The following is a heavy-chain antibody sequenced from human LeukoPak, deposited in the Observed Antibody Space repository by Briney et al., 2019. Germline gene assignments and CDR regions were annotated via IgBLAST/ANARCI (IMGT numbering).Heavy chain of an antibody. D-gene: IGHD6-13*01. Sequence: GGSLRLSCAASGFTFSSYSMNWVRQAPGKGLEWVSSISSSSSYIYYADSVKGRFTISRDNAKNSLYLQMNSLRAEDTAVYYCAKNAGVGSSWSLDYWGLGTLVTVSS. V-gene: IGHV3-21*01. J-gene: IGHJ4*02. CDR1: GFTFSSYS. CDR3: AKNAGVGSSWSLDY. CDR2: ISSSSSYI.